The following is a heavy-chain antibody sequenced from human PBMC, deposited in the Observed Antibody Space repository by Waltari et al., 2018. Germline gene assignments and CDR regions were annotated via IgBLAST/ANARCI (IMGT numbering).Heavy chain of an antibody. Sequence: EGRLVESGGGLVKPGGSLRLSCEASGFSFSAYTLNWVRQAPGKGLEWVSSITTSGTNIYYADSVKGRFTISRDNTKNSLYLQMNSLRAEDTAVYYCARDWGSGYVYELDYWGQGTLVTVSS. V-gene: IGHV3-21*01. J-gene: IGHJ4*02. CDR2: ITTSGTNI. D-gene: IGHD3-22*01. CDR1: GFSFSAYT. CDR3: ARDWGSGYVYELDY.